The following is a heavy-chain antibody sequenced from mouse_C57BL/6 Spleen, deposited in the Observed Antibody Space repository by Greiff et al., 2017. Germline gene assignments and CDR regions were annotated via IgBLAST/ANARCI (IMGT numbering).Heavy chain of an antibody. CDR2: IYPGSGST. J-gene: IGHJ2*01. Sequence: QVQLQQPGAELVKPGASVKMSCKASGYTFTSYWITWVKQRPGQGLEWIGDIYPGSGSTNYNEKFKSKATLTVDTSSSTAYMQHSSLTSEDSAVYYWAREITTVVATDFDYGGQGTTLTVSS. CDR1: GYTFTSYW. D-gene: IGHD1-1*01. V-gene: IGHV1-55*01. CDR3: AREITTVVATDFDY.